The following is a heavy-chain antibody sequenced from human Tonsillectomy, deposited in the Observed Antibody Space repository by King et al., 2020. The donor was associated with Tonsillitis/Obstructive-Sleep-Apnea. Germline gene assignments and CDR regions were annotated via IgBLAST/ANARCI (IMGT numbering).Heavy chain of an antibody. CDR1: GGSIGSYF. V-gene: IGHV4-59*01. J-gene: IGHJ4*02. CDR2: IDYSGSA. CDR3: ARAPGYCSAGSCYPFYFDY. D-gene: IGHD2-15*01. Sequence: VQLQESGPGLVKPSETLSLTCSVSGGSIGSYFWNWIRQPPGKGLEWIAYIDYSGSANYNPSLKSRVTISVDTSKNQFSLKVSSVTAADTAVYYCARAPGYCSAGSCYPFYFDYWGQGALVTVSS.